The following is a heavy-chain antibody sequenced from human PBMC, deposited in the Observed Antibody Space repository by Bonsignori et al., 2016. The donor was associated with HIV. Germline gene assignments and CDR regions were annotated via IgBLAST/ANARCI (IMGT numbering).Heavy chain of an antibody. D-gene: IGHD5-18*01. CDR2: IKQDGSEK. J-gene: IGHJ6*03. CDR1: GFTFSSYW. Sequence: GGSLRLSCAASGFTFSSYWMSWVRQAPGKGLEWVANIKQDGSEKYYVDSVKGRFTISRDNAKNSLYLQMNSLRAEDTAVYYCARDGVDTAMVGEGGYYYYMDVWGKGTTVTVSS. CDR3: ARDGVDTAMVGEGGYYYYMDV. V-gene: IGHV3-7*03.